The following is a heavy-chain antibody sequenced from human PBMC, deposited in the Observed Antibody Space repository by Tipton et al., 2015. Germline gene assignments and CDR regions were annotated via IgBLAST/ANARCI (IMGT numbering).Heavy chain of an antibody. CDR3: ARDLEHGMDV. J-gene: IGHJ6*02. CDR1: GGSVTSGSYY. CDR2: ISYTDGA. V-gene: IGHV4-61*01. D-gene: IGHD5-24*01. Sequence: GLEKPSENLSLTCTVSGGSVTSGSYYWSWIRQPPGKGLEWVGYISYTDGAHYNPALKSRVTISVDTSKNQFSLTLNSVAAADTAVYYCARDLEHGMDVWGHGTTVTVSS.